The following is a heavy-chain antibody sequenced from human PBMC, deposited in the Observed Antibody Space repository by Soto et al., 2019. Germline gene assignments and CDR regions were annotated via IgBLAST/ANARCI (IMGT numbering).Heavy chain of an antibody. Sequence: SETLSLTCAVSGGSTRHSSYFWGWIRQPPGKGLEWIGYIYYSGSTNYNPSLKSRVTISVDTSKNQFSLKLSSVTAADTAVYYCARQVGGWAPWYFDYWGQGTLVTVSS. CDR3: ARQVGGWAPWYFDY. V-gene: IGHV4-61*05. CDR1: GGSTRHSSYF. D-gene: IGHD6-19*01. CDR2: IYYSGST. J-gene: IGHJ4*02.